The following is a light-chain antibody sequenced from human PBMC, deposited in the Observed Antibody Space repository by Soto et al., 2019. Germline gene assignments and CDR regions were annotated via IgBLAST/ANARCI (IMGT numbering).Light chain of an antibody. CDR1: QSVSSSY. Sequence: EIVLTQSPGTLSLSPGERATLSCRASQSVSSSYLAWYQQKPGQAPRLLIYGASSRATGIPDRFSGSGSGTDFTLTISRLEPEDFAVYYCQRYGSSQTWTFDQGTKVEIK. J-gene: IGKJ1*01. V-gene: IGKV3-20*01. CDR3: QRYGSSQTWT. CDR2: GAS.